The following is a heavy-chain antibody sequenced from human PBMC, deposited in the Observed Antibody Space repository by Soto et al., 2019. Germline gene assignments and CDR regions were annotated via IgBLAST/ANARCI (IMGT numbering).Heavy chain of an antibody. D-gene: IGHD3-22*01. Sequence: GGSLRLSCAASGFMFSNYAMSWVRQAPGKGLEWVSTVSVSGGTTYYADSLKGRFTISRDNSKKTVYLQMSRLRADDTAIYYCAKGLYYYDSSGYRLFDYWGQGTLVTVSS. V-gene: IGHV3-23*01. CDR1: GFMFSNYA. J-gene: IGHJ4*02. CDR3: AKGLYYYDSSGYRLFDY. CDR2: VSVSGGTT.